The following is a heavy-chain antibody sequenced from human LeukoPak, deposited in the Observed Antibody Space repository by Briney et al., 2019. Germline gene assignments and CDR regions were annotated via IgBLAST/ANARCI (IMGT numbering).Heavy chain of an antibody. V-gene: IGHV1-69*10. Sequence: ASVKVSCKACVGTLIRYAISWLRQAPGQGLEWMGRIIPMLGIANFVQKFQGRVTIHPDKSTSAAYMELSSLRSEHTAVCYCARGRGCSGGRCYLTGGAFHIWGQGTMVTVSS. CDR3: ARGRGCSGGRCYLTGGAFHI. CDR1: VGTLIRYA. J-gene: IGHJ3*02. CDR2: IIPMLGIA. D-gene: IGHD2-15*01.